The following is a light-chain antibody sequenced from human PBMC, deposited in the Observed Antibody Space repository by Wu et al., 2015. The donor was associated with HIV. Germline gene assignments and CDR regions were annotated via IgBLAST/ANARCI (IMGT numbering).Light chain of an antibody. CDR2: GAS. V-gene: IGKV3-20*01. Sequence: EIVLTQSPGTLSLSPGERATLSCRTSQIVSSNYLAWYQQKPGQAPRLLMYGASSRATGIPDRFGGSGSGTDFTLTISRLEPEDFAVYYCQQYGSSPMYSFGQGTKLEI. J-gene: IGKJ2*03. CDR1: QIVSSNY. CDR3: QQYGSSPMYS.